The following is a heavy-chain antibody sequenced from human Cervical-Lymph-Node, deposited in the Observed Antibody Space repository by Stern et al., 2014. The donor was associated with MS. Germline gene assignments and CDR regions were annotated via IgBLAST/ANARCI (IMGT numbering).Heavy chain of an antibody. CDR1: GYSFTIYY. J-gene: IGHJ4*02. CDR2: IYPYDSDT. Sequence: VQLVQSGAEVKKPGESLKISCKLSGYSFTIYYIAWVRQMPGKVLEWIGFIYPYDSDTTYSPSFQGQVTISADKSITTAYLQWSSLRASDTAMYYCARHVQGFDYWGQGTLVTVSS. CDR3: ARHVQGFDY. V-gene: IGHV5-51*01.